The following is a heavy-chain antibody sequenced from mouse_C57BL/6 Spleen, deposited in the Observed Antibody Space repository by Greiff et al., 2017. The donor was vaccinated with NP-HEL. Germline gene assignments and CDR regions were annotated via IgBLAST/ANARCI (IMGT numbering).Heavy chain of an antibody. CDR3: TTWGGDYDAFWFAY. CDR2: IDPEAGDT. Sequence: EVKLQESGAELVRPGASVKLSCTASGFNIKDYYMHWVKQRPEQGLEWIGRIDPEAGDTEYAPKFQGKATMTADTSSNTAYLQLSSLTSEDTAVYYCTTWGGDYDAFWFAYWGQGTLVTVSA. CDR1: GFNIKDYY. J-gene: IGHJ3*01. V-gene: IGHV14-1*01. D-gene: IGHD2-4*01.